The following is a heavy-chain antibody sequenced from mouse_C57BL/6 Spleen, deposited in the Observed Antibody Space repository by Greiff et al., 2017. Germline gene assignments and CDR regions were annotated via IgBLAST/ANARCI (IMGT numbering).Heavy chain of an antibody. CDR2: ISNGGGST. Sequence: DVQLVESGGGLVQPGGSLKLSCAASGFTFSDYYMYWVRQTPEKRLEWVAYISNGGGSTYYPDTVKGRFTISRDNAKNTLYLQMSRLKSEDTAMYYCARHDWYFDVWGTGTTVTVSS. CDR1: GFTFSDYY. V-gene: IGHV5-12*01. CDR3: ARHDWYFDV. J-gene: IGHJ1*03.